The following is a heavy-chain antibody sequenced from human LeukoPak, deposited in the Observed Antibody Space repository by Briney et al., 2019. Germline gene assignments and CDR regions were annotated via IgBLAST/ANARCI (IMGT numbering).Heavy chain of an antibody. Sequence: GASVEVSCKASGYTFTGYYMHWVRQAPGQGLEWMGWINPNSGGTNYAQKFQGRVTMTRDTSISTAYMELSRLRSDDTAVYYCARGGTRRYFDWLRDYGMDVWGQGTTVTVSS. CDR2: INPNSGGT. D-gene: IGHD3-9*01. CDR1: GYTFTGYY. V-gene: IGHV1-2*02. J-gene: IGHJ6*02. CDR3: ARGGTRRYFDWLRDYGMDV.